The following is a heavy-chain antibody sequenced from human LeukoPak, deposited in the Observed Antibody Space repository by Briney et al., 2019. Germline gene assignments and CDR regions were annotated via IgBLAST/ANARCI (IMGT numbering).Heavy chain of an antibody. V-gene: IGHV4-59*12. CDR2: IYYSGST. D-gene: IGHD1-26*01. CDR3: ARGRGVGLAKYPILNAFFDY. CDR1: GGSISSYY. Sequence: SETLSLTCTVSGGSISSYYWSWIRQPPGKGLEWIGYIYYSGSTNNNPSLKSRVTISVDKSKNQISLKLSSVTAADTAVYYCARGRGVGLAKYPILNAFFDYWGQGTLVTVSS. J-gene: IGHJ4*02.